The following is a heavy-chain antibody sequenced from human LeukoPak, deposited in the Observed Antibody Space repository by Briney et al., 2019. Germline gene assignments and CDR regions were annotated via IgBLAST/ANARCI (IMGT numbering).Heavy chain of an antibody. CDR1: GYSFTNYW. CDR3: ARHRRGALSYYYYGLDV. V-gene: IGHV5-10-1*01. J-gene: IGHJ6*02. D-gene: IGHD2/OR15-2a*01. CDR2: IDPSDSYT. Sequence: GESLKISCQTSGYSFTNYWITWVRQMPGKGLEWMGRIDPSDSYTNYSPSFQGHVSFSADKSISTAYVQWSSLKASDTAMYYCARHRRGALSYYYYGLDVWGHGTTVAVSS.